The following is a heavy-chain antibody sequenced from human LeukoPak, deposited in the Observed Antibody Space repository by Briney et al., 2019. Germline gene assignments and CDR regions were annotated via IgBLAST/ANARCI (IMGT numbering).Heavy chain of an antibody. CDR1: GFTFSSYA. CDR2: ISGSGGST. D-gene: IGHD3-10*01. J-gene: IGHJ4*02. CDR3: ATGSMVRGVDY. Sequence: GGSLRLSCAASGFTFSSYAMSWVRQAPGKGLEWVSAISGSGGSTYSADSVKGRFTISRDNSKNTLYLQINSLRAEDTAVYYCATGSMVRGVDYWGQGTLVTVSS. V-gene: IGHV3-23*01.